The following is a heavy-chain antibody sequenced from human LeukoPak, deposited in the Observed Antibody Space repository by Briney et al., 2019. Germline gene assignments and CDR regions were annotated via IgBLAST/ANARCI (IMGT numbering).Heavy chain of an antibody. D-gene: IGHD1-26*01. CDR1: GFTFSSYE. CDR3: AREGATTAFDY. V-gene: IGHV3-48*03. J-gene: IGHJ4*02. CDR2: ISSSGSTI. Sequence: GGSLRLSCAASGFTFSSYEMNWVRQAPGKGLEWVSYISSSGSTIYYADSVKGRFTISRDIFKNTVYLQMNSLRAEDTAVYYCAREGATTAFDYWGQGTLVTVSS.